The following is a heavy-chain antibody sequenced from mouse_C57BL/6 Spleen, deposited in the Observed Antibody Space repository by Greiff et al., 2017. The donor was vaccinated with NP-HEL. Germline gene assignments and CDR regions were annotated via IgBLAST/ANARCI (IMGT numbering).Heavy chain of an antibody. V-gene: IGHV1-64*01. CDR1: GYTFTSYW. J-gene: IGHJ3*01. CDR2: IHPNSGST. D-gene: IGHD2-4*01. CDR3: ARSDYDGAFAY. Sequence: VQLQQSGAELVKPGASVKLSCKASGYTFTSYWMHWVKQRPGQGLEWIGMIHPNSGSTNYNEKFKSKATLTVDKSSSTAYMQLSSLTSEDSAVYYCARSDYDGAFAYWGQGTLVTVSA.